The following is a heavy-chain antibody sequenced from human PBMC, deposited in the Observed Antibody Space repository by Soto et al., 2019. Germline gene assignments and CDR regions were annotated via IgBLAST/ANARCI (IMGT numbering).Heavy chain of an antibody. D-gene: IGHD6-19*01. CDR3: AMGGWSKDY. V-gene: IGHV4-59*01. CDR1: GISMSNRY. J-gene: IGHJ4*02. CDR2: VHYSGST. Sequence: QVQLQESGPRLVKPSETLSLTCTVSGISMSNRYWSWIRQPPGKRLEWSGYVHYSGSTSYNPSLKSRVTISVDTSKSQFSLKLSSVTAADTAVYFCAMGGWSKDYWGQGTLVTVSS.